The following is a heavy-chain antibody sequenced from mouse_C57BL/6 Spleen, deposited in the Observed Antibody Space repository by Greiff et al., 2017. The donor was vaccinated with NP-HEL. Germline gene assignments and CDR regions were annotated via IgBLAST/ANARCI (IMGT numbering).Heavy chain of an antibody. CDR2: IDPSDSYT. CDR3: ARSGRINYWYFDV. Sequence: QVHVKQPGAELVRPGTSVKLSCKASGYTFTSYWMHWVKQRPGQGLEWIGVIDPSDSYTNYNQKFKGKATLTVDTSSSTAYMQLSSLTSEDSAVYYCARSGRINYWYFDVWGTGTTVTVSS. V-gene: IGHV1-59*01. CDR1: GYTFTSYW. D-gene: IGHD2-4*01. J-gene: IGHJ1*03.